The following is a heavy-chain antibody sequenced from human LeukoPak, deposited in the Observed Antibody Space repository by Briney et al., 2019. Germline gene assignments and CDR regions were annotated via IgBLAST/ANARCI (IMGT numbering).Heavy chain of an antibody. Sequence: SVKVSCKASGGTFSSYAISWVRQAPGQGLEWMGGIIPIFGTANYAQKFQGRVTITADESTSTAYMELSSLRSEDTAVYYCARELGFNYYDSSGYFDYWGQGTLVTVS. V-gene: IGHV1-69*13. J-gene: IGHJ4*02. D-gene: IGHD3-22*01. CDR1: GGTFSSYA. CDR2: IIPIFGTA. CDR3: ARELGFNYYDSSGYFDY.